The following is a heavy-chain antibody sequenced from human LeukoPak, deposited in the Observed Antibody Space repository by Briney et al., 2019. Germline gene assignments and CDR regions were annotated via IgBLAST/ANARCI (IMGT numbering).Heavy chain of an antibody. V-gene: IGHV4-34*01. CDR2: INHSGST. Sequence: PSETLSLTCAVYGGSFSGYDWSCSRQPPGKGLEWIGEINHSGSTNYTPSLKSRVTISVDTSKNPFSLKLSSVTAADTAVYYCARGRSSNWFDLCGGGTLVTVSS. CDR1: GGSFSGYD. CDR3: ARGRSSNWFDL. J-gene: IGHJ5*02.